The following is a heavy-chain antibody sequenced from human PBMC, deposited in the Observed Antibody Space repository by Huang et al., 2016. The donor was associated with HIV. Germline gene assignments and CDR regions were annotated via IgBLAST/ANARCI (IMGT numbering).Heavy chain of an antibody. CDR2: INHSGST. CDR1: GGSFSGYY. V-gene: IGHV4-34*01. Sequence: QVQLQQWGAGLLKPSETLSLTCAVYGGSFSGYYWSWIRQPPGKGLEWIGEINHSGSTNYNPSPKSRVTISVDTSKTQFSPKLNSVTAADTAVYYCARGPDYYDSSGREAFDIWGQGTMVTVSS. J-gene: IGHJ3*02. D-gene: IGHD3-22*01. CDR3: ARGPDYYDSSGREAFDI.